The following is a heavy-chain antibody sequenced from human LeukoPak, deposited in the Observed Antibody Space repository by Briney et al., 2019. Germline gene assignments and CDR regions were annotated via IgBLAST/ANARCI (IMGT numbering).Heavy chain of an antibody. CDR1: GFTFSSYG. CDR2: ISGSGGST. D-gene: IGHD6-19*01. CDR3: AKSVGGIAVASGY. V-gene: IGHV3-23*01. Sequence: AGGSLRLSCAASGFTFSSYGMHWVRQAPGKGLEWVSAISGSGGSTYYADSVKGRFTISRDNSKNTLYQQMNSLRAEDTAVYYCAKSVGGIAVASGYWGQGTLVTISS. J-gene: IGHJ4*02.